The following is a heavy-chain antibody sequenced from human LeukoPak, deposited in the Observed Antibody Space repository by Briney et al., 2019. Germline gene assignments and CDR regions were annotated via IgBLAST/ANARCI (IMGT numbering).Heavy chain of an antibody. Sequence: GASLRLSCAASGFTFSSYAMSWVRQAPGKGLEWVSAISGSGGSTYYADSVKGRFTISRDNSKNTLYLQMNSLRAEDTAVYYCAEDQRIPAAIRHFDYWGQGTLVTVSS. V-gene: IGHV3-23*01. D-gene: IGHD2-2*02. J-gene: IGHJ4*02. CDR1: GFTFSSYA. CDR3: AEDQRIPAAIRHFDY. CDR2: ISGSGGST.